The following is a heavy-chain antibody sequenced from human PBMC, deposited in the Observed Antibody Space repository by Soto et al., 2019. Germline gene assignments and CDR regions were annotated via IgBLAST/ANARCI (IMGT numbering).Heavy chain of an antibody. CDR1: GFTFSSYW. J-gene: IGHJ6*02. Sequence: GGSLRLSCAASGFTFSSYWMHWVRQAPGKGLEWVGFIRSKAYGGTTEYAASVKGRFTISRDDSKSIAYLQMNSLKTEDTAVYYCTREIVVVAADYYYGMDVWGQGTTVTVSS. CDR3: TREIVVVAADYYYGMDV. CDR2: IRSKAYGGTT. V-gene: IGHV3-49*04. D-gene: IGHD2-15*01.